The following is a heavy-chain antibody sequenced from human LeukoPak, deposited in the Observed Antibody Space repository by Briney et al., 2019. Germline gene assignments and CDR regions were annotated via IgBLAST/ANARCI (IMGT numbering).Heavy chain of an antibody. CDR2: ISGSGGST. D-gene: IGHD3-22*01. CDR1: GFTFSSYS. Sequence: GGSLRLSCAASGFTFSSYSMNWVRQAPGKGLEWVSAISGSGGSTYYADSVKGRFTISRDNSKNTLYLQMNSLRAEDTAVYYCAKDANYYYDSSGYYLNYWGQGTLVTVSS. CDR3: AKDANYYYDSSGYYLNY. V-gene: IGHV3-23*01. J-gene: IGHJ4*02.